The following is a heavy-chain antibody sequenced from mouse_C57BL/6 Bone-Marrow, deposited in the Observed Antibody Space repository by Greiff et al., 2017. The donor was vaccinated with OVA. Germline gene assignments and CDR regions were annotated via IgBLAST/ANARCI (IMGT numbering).Heavy chain of an antibody. D-gene: IGHD1-1*01. Sequence: QVQLQQSGPGLVQPSQSLSITCTVSGFSLTSYGVHWVRQPPGKGLEWLGVIWSGGSTDYNAAFISRLSISKDNSKSQVFFKMNSLQADDTAIYYCALRLTTVASYAMDYWGQGTSVTVSS. V-gene: IGHV2-4*01. CDR1: GFSLTSYG. J-gene: IGHJ4*01. CDR2: IWSGGST. CDR3: ALRLTTVASYAMDY.